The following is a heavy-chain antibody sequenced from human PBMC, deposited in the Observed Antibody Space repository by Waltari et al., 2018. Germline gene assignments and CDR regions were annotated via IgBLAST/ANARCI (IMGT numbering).Heavy chain of an antibody. CDR2: INAGNGNT. CDR3: AREGKAVADRRYGMDV. CDR1: GYTFTSYA. J-gene: IGHJ6*02. D-gene: IGHD6-19*01. V-gene: IGHV1-3*01. Sequence: QVQLVQSGAEVKKPGASVKVSCKASGYTFTSYAMHWVRQAPGQRLEWMGWINAGNGNTKYSQKFQGRVTITRDTSASTAYMELSSLRSEDTAVYYCAREGKAVADRRYGMDVWGQGTTVTVSS.